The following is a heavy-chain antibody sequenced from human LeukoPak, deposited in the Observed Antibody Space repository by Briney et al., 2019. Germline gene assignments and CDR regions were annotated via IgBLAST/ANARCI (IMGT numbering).Heavy chain of an antibody. Sequence: SETLSLTRTVSGYSISSGYYWGWIRQPPGKGLEWIGSIYSGGRIYYNPSLKSRVSISIDTSNNDLSLKVTSVTAADTAGYYCARAPWAYGNYVHAFDIWGQGTMVTVSS. J-gene: IGHJ3*02. CDR3: ARAPWAYGNYVHAFDI. CDR1: GYSISSGYY. V-gene: IGHV4-38-2*02. D-gene: IGHD4-11*01. CDR2: IYSGGRI.